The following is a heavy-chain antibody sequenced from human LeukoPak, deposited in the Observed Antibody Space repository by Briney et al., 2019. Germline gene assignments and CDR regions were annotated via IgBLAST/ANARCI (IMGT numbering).Heavy chain of an antibody. CDR2: ISYDGSNK. J-gene: IGHJ4*02. CDR3: VREWVVGAGSLDY. V-gene: IGHV3-30-3*01. Sequence: GRSLRLSCAASGFTFSSYAMHWVRQAPGKGLEWVAVISYDGSNKYYADSVKGRFTISRDNSKNTLYLQMNSLRAEDTAVYYCVREWVVGAGSLDYWGQGTLVTVSS. D-gene: IGHD1-26*01. CDR1: GFTFSSYA.